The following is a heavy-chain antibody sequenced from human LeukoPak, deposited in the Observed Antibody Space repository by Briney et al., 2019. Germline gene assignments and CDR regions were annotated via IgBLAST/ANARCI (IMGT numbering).Heavy chain of an antibody. CDR1: GYTLNEIS. CDR2: FDPEDGET. J-gene: IGHJ5*02. V-gene: IGHV1-24*01. Sequence: ASVKVSCKVSGYTLNEISMHWVRQTPGKGLEWMGGFDPEDGETIYAQKFQGRVTMTEDTSTDTAYMELSSLRSEDTAVYYCATSLVPDSSGYYQNWFDPWGQGTLVTVSS. CDR3: ATSLVPDSSGYYQNWFDP. D-gene: IGHD3-22*01.